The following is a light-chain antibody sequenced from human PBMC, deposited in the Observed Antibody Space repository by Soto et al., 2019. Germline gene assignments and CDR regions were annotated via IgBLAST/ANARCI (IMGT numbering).Light chain of an antibody. CDR3: QQYGSSPIT. CDR2: GAS. J-gene: IGKJ5*01. V-gene: IGKV3-20*01. CDR1: QSIRSNF. Sequence: EIVMTQSPGTLSLSPGDTATLSCRASQSIRSNFLAWYQQKPGQAPRLLIYGASSRATGIPDRFSGSKSGTEFTLTIRRLEPEDAAVYYCQQYGSSPITFGQGTRLEIK.